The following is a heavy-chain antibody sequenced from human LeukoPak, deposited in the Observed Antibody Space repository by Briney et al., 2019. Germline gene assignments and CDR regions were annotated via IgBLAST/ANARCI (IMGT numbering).Heavy chain of an antibody. CDR3: ARDPMVNYYDSSGYYYYFDY. J-gene: IGHJ4*02. CDR1: GYTFTSYG. Sequence: ASVKVSCKAFGYTFTSYGISWVRQAPGQGLEWMGWISAYNGNTNYAQKLQGRVTMTTDTSTSTAYMELRSLRSDDTAVYYCARDPMVNYYDSSGYYYYFDYWGQGTLVTVSS. V-gene: IGHV1-18*01. CDR2: ISAYNGNT. D-gene: IGHD3-22*01.